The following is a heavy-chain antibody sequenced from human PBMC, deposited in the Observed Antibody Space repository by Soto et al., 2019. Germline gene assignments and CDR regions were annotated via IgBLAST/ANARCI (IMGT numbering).Heavy chain of an antibody. Sequence: QVQLVQSGAEVKKPGSSVKVSCKASGDTFTSNAISWVRQAPGQGLEWMGTVLPVFGTTNYAPKFRGRLTITADDSSSTAYMELRSLKSEDTAVYYCARDRALRVFYYWGQRTLVTVSS. CDR1: GDTFTSNA. D-gene: IGHD3-10*01. V-gene: IGHV1-69*18. CDR2: VLPVFGTT. J-gene: IGHJ4*02. CDR3: ARDRALRVFYY.